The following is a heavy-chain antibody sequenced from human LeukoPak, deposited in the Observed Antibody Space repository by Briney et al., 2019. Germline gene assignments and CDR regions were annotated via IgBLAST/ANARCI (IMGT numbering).Heavy chain of an antibody. CDR3: VRDRVGSYYDRGFDY. CDR1: GFTFSSYE. CDR2: ISSSGSTI. D-gene: IGHD3-10*02. J-gene: IGHJ4*02. Sequence: GGSLRLSCAAFGFTFSSYEMNWVRQAPGKGLEWVSYISSSGSTIYYADSVKGRFTISRDNAKNSLYLQMNSLRAEDTAVYYCVRDRVGSYYDRGFDYWGQGTLVTVSS. V-gene: IGHV3-48*03.